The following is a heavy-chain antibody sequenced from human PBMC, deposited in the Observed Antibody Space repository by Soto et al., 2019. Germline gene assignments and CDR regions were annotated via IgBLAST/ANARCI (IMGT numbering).Heavy chain of an antibody. CDR3: ARDPLWFGEIGYFDY. CDR2: IDSSSSFI. CDR1: GFTFSSHA. Sequence: EGSLRLSCAASGFTFSSHAMNWVRQAPGKGLEWVSSIDSSSSFIYYADSVKGRFTISRDNAKNSLYLQMSSLRAEDTAVYYCARDPLWFGEIGYFDYWGQGALVTVSS. D-gene: IGHD3-10*01. J-gene: IGHJ4*02. V-gene: IGHV3-21*01.